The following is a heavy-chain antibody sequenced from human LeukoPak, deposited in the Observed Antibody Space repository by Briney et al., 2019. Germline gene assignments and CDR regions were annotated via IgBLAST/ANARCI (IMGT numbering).Heavy chain of an antibody. D-gene: IGHD1-26*01. J-gene: IGHJ3*02. CDR1: GYTLSSYH. CDR3: ARNDGTYGLPFEI. V-gene: IGHV1-18*01. Sequence: ASVKVSCKASGYTLSSYHMSWVRQAPGQGLEWMGWINGYIGNTKYAQKIQGRVTMTTDSSTNTAYMDLRRLRSDDTAVYYCARNDGTYGLPFEIWGQGTMVTVSS. CDR2: INGYIGNT.